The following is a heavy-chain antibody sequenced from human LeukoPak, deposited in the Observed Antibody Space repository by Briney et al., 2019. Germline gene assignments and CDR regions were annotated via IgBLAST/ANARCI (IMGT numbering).Heavy chain of an antibody. CDR2: IKQDGSDK. CDR1: GFTFSNYW. V-gene: IGHV3-7*01. D-gene: IGHD1-26*01. CDR3: ARDKVVGATLFNY. J-gene: IGHJ4*02. Sequence: PGGSLRLSCAASGFTFSNYWMSWVRQAPGKGLEWVANIKQDGSDKYYVDSVKGRFTISRDNAKNSVYLQMNSLRAEDTAVYYCARDKVVGATLFNYWGQGTLVTVSS.